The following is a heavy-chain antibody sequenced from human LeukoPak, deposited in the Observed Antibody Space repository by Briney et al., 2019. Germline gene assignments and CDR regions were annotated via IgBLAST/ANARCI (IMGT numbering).Heavy chain of an antibody. D-gene: IGHD6-6*01. CDR1: GGSISSGGYY. V-gene: IGHV4-30-2*01. CDR3: ARLYGSSSGDY. CDR2: IYNSGST. Sequence: SETLSLTCTVSGGSISSGGYYWSWIRQPPGKGLEWIGYIYNSGSTYYSPSLKSRVTISVDRSKNQFSLKLSSVTAADTAVYYCARLYGSSSGDYWGQGTLVTVSS. J-gene: IGHJ4*02.